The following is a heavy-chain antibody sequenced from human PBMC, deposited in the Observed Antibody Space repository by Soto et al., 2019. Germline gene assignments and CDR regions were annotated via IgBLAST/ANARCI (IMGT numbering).Heavy chain of an antibody. CDR2: IIPIFGTA. Sequence: SVKVSCKASGGTFSSYAISWVRQAPGQGLEWMGGIIPIFGTANYAQKFQGRVTITADESTSTAYMELSSLRSEDTAVYYCARVGRIRTSGEYYFDYWGQGTLVTVSS. V-gene: IGHV1-69*13. J-gene: IGHJ4*02. D-gene: IGHD1-26*01. CDR3: ARVGRIRTSGEYYFDY. CDR1: GGTFSSYA.